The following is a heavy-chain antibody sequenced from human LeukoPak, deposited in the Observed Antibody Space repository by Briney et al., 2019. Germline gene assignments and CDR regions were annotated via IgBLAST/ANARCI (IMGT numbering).Heavy chain of an antibody. CDR1: GFTFSSYG. Sequence: PGGSLRLSCAASGFTFSSYGMHWVRQAPGKGLEWVAVIWYDGSNKYYADSVKGRFTFSRDNAKNSLYLQMNSLRAEDTAVYYCAREDRGATVYWGQGTLVTVSS. CDR2: IWYDGSNK. D-gene: IGHD1-26*01. J-gene: IGHJ4*02. V-gene: IGHV3-33*01. CDR3: AREDRGATVY.